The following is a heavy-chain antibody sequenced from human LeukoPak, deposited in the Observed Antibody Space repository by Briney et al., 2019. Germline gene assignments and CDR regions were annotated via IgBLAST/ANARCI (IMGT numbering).Heavy chain of an antibody. CDR3: ARSPVVGATYSYH. Sequence: GGSLRLSCAASGFTFSSYGMTWVRQAPGKGLEWVSYISSSSSTIYYADSVKGRFTISRDNAKNSLYLQLNSLRAEDTAVYYCARSPVVGATYSYHWGQGTLVTVSS. D-gene: IGHD1-26*01. CDR2: ISSSSSTI. CDR1: GFTFSSYG. V-gene: IGHV3-48*01. J-gene: IGHJ5*02.